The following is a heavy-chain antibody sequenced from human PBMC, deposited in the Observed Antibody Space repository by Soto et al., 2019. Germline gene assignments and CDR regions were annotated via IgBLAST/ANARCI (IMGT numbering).Heavy chain of an antibody. J-gene: IGHJ6*02. CDR3: ARDQSPGAEARFYTMTTLEGVDFYGMDV. Sequence: LRLSCAASGFTFSSYAMHWVRQAPGKGLEWVAVISYDGSNKYYADSVKGRFTISRDNSKNTLYLQMNSLRAEDTAVYYCARDQSPGAEARFYTMTTLEGVDFYGMDVWGQGTTVTVSS. D-gene: IGHD4-17*01. V-gene: IGHV3-30-3*01. CDR2: ISYDGSNK. CDR1: GFTFSSYA.